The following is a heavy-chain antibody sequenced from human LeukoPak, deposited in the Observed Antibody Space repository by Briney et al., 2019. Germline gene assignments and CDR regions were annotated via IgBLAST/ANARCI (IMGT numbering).Heavy chain of an antibody. CDR2: ISYNSGTI. CDR1: GFTFSSYS. Sequence: PGGSLRLSCAASGFTFSSYSMNWVRQAPGKGLEWLSYISYNSGTISYADSVKGRFTVSRDDAANSLYLQMNSLGAEDTALYYCAKDSHPGSGSYYKGNFDYWGQGTLVTVSS. V-gene: IGHV3-48*04. D-gene: IGHD3-10*01. CDR3: AKDSHPGSGSYYKGNFDY. J-gene: IGHJ4*02.